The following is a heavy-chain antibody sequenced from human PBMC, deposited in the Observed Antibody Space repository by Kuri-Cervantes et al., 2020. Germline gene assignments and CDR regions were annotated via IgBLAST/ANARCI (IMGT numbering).Heavy chain of an antibody. CDR1: GGYFSGYY. J-gene: IGHJ4*02. CDR2: INHSGST. V-gene: IGHV4-34*01. CDR3: ARVGGSAYATFDY. Sequence: SETLSLTCAVYGGYFSGYYWSRIRQRPGKGLEWIGEINHSGSTNYNPSLKSRVTISVDTSKNQFSLKLTSVTAADTAVYYCARVGGSAYATFDYWGQGTLVTVSS. D-gene: IGHD3-22*01.